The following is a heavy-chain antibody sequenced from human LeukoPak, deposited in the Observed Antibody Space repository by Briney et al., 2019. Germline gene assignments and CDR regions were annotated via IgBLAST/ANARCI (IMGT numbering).Heavy chain of an antibody. J-gene: IGHJ4*02. CDR2: ISSSSSYI. CDR3: ARASPSVGATRDYFDY. CDR1: GFTFSSYS. V-gene: IGHV3-21*01. D-gene: IGHD1-26*01. Sequence: PGGSLRLSCAASGFTFSSYSMNWVRQAPGKGLEWVSSISSSSSYIYYADSVKGRFTISRDNAKNSLYLQMNSLRAEDTAVYYCARASPSVGATRDYFDYWGQGTLVTVSS.